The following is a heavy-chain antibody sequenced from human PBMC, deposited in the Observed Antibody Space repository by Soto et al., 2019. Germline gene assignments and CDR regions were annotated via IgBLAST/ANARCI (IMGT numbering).Heavy chain of an antibody. J-gene: IGHJ4*02. CDR3: AKRRAYYDSSGYRKFDY. Sequence: QVQLVESGGGVVQPGRSLRLSCAASGFTFSSYGMHWVRQAPGKGLEWVAVISYDGSNKYYADSVKGRFTISRDNSKNTLYLQMNSLRAEDTAVYYCAKRRAYYDSSGYRKFDYWGQGTLVTVSS. V-gene: IGHV3-30*18. D-gene: IGHD3-22*01. CDR2: ISYDGSNK. CDR1: GFTFSSYG.